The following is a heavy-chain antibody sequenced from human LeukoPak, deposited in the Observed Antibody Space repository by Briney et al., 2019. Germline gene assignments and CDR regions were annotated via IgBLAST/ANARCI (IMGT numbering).Heavy chain of an antibody. D-gene: IGHD3-9*01. CDR1: GGSFSGYY. CDR3: ARGRAYFD. CDR2: INHSGST. Sequence: SETLSLTCAVYGGSFSGYYWSWIRQPPGRGLEWIGEINHSGSTNYNPSLKSRVTVSLDTSKNQFSLKLSSVTAADTAVYYCARGRAYFDWGQGTLVTVSS. J-gene: IGHJ4*02. V-gene: IGHV4-34*01.